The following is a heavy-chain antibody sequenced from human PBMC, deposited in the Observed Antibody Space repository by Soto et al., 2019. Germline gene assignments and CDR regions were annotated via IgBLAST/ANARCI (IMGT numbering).Heavy chain of an antibody. CDR3: ARSTLGVGDKPGAYYYGMDV. V-gene: IGHV2-5*01. D-gene: IGHD3-16*01. Sequence: QITLKESGPTLVKPTQTLTLTCTFSGFSLSTSGVGVGWIRQPPGKALEWLALIYWNDDKRYSPSLKSRLTINKDTSKNQVVLTMTNMDPVDTATYYCARSTLGVGDKPGAYYYGMDVWGQGTTVTVSS. J-gene: IGHJ6*02. CDR1: GFSLSTSGVG. CDR2: IYWNDDK.